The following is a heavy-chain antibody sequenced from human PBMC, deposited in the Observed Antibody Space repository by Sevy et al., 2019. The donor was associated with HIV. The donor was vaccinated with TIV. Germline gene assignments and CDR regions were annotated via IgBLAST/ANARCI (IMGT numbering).Heavy chain of an antibody. CDR3: ARGWGPTVTNFDY. CDR1: ASIVTYYA. CDR2: IVLGNGRT. D-gene: IGHD4-17*01. Sequence: ASVKVSCKASASIVTYYALHWVRQAPGQRPEWMGWIVLGNGRTKYSEDFQGRVTFTRDKSARVAYMGLSSLTSEDTAVYYCARGWGPTVTNFDYWGQGSLVTVSS. J-gene: IGHJ4*02. V-gene: IGHV1-3*01.